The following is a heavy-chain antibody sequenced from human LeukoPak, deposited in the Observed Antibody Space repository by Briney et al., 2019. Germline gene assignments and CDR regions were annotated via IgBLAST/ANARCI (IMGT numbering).Heavy chain of an antibody. Sequence: ASVKVSCKASGGTFSSYAISWVRQAPGQGLEWMGGIIPIFGTANYAQKFQGRVTITTDESTSTAYMELSSLRSEDTAVYYCASAVCYDWGSPFDYWGQGTLVTVSS. V-gene: IGHV1-69*05. CDR3: ASAVCYDWGSPFDY. D-gene: IGHD3-16*01. CDR2: IIPIFGTA. J-gene: IGHJ4*02. CDR1: GGTFSSYA.